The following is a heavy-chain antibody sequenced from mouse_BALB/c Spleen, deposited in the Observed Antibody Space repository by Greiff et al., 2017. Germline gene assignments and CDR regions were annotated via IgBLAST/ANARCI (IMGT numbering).Heavy chain of an antibody. CDR1: GFTLTDYY. Sequence: EVMLVESGGGLVQPGGSLRLSCATSGFTLTDYYMSWVRQPPGKALEWLGFIRNKANGYTTEYSASVKGRFTISRDNSQSILYLQMNTLRAEDSATYYCARDSPAWFAYWGQGTLVTVSA. J-gene: IGHJ3*01. V-gene: IGHV7-3*02. CDR2: IRNKANGYTT. CDR3: ARDSPAWFAY.